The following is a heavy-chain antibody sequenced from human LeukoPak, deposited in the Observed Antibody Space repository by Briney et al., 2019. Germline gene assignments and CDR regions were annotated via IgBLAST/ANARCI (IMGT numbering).Heavy chain of an antibody. J-gene: IGHJ4*02. CDR2: IKQDGSEK. CDR3: ASTQTFDY. V-gene: IGHV3-7*05. Sequence: HPGGSLRLSCAASGFTFSGYWMSWVRQAPGKGLEWVANIKQDGSEKYYADSVKGRFTISRDNAKSSLYLQLNSLRVEDTAVYHCASTQTFDYWGQGTLVTVPS. CDR1: GFTFSGYW.